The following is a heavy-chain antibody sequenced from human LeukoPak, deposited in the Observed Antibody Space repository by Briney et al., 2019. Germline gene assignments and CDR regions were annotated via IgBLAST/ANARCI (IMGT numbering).Heavy chain of an antibody. CDR1: GGSISSSSYY. V-gene: IGHV4-39*07. Sequence: PSETLSLTCTVSGGSISSSSYYWGWIRQPPGKGLEWIGSIYYSGSTYYNPSLKSRVTISVDTSKNQFSLKLSSVTAADTAVYYCARGSPLLWTIDYWGQGTLVTVSS. J-gene: IGHJ4*02. CDR3: ARGSPLLWTIDY. CDR2: IYYSGST. D-gene: IGHD3-10*01.